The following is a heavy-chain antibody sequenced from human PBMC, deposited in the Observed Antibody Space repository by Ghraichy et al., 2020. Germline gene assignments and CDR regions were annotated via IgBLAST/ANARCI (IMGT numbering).Heavy chain of an antibody. CDR1: GFTFSSYS. CDR3: ARDRPPYYDILTGYYKEDAFDI. CDR2: ISSSSSTI. V-gene: IGHV3-48*02. D-gene: IGHD3-9*01. Sequence: GGSLRLSCAASGFTFSSYSMNWVRQAPGKGLEWVSYISSSSSTIYYADSVKGRFTISRDNAKNSLYLQMNSLRDEDTAVYYCARDRPPYYDILTGYYKEDAFDIWGQGTMVTVSS. J-gene: IGHJ3*02.